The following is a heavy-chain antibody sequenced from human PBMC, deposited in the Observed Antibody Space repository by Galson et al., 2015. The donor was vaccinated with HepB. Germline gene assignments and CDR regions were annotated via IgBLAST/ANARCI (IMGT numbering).Heavy chain of an antibody. CDR2: ISYDGSNE. V-gene: IGHV3-30*18. CDR1: GFIFTNYG. J-gene: IGHJ4*02. D-gene: IGHD2-2*01. CDR3: AKVTYRYCSSTRCYDTIDY. Sequence: LRLSCAASGFIFTNYGMHWVRQAPGKGLEWVALISYDGSNEYYADSVKGRFAISRDNSKNTLYLQMDSLTADDTAVYYCAKVTYRYCSSTRCYDTIDYWGQGTLVTVSS.